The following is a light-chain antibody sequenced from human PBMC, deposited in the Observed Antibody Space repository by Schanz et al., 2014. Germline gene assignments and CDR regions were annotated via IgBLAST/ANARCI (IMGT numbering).Light chain of an antibody. CDR1: QSVLSSSNNQNY. J-gene: IGKJ1*01. V-gene: IGKV4-1*01. CDR2: WAS. Sequence: DIVMTQSPDSLAVSLGERATINCKSSQSVLSSSNNQNYLAWYQQKPGQPPKLLIYWASTRESGVPDRFSGSGSGTDFTLTISSLQVEDVAVYYCLQYYRTRTFGQGTKVEIK. CDR3: LQYYRTRT.